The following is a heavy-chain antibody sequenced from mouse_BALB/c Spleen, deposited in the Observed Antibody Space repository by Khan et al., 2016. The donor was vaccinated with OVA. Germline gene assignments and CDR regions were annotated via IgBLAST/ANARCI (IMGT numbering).Heavy chain of an antibody. J-gene: IGHJ2*01. Sequence: EVQLVESGGGLVRPGGSLKLSCAASGFSFSSYSMPWVRQPPEKRLQWVATISSGGSYTYYPDRVRGRFTISRDNANNTLYLQMSRLKSEDTAMYYCARDRGYYGSNPYFDYWGQGTTLTVSS. V-gene: IGHV5-6-4*01. D-gene: IGHD1-1*01. CDR3: ARDRGYYGSNPYFDY. CDR1: GFSFSSYS. CDR2: ISSGGSYT.